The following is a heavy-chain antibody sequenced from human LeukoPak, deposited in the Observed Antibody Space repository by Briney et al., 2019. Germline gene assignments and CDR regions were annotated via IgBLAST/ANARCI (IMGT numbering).Heavy chain of an antibody. V-gene: IGHV4-4*07. Sequence: PSETLSLTCAVSGGPLTSYYWSWIRQPAGKGLEWIGRIYTSGSTNYNPSLKSRVTISVDTSKNQFSLKLSSVTAADTAVYYCARIVVVPAAMRNLYWYFDLWGRGTLVTVSS. CDR3: ARIVVVPAAMRNLYWYFDL. CDR2: IYTSGST. D-gene: IGHD2-2*01. CDR1: GGPLTSYY. J-gene: IGHJ2*01.